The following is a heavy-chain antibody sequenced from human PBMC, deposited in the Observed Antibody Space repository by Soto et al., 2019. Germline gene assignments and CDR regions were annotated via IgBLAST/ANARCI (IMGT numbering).Heavy chain of an antibody. J-gene: IGHJ4*02. CDR3: ARDFNHESSGPYFFY. Sequence: SVKVSRKASGGTFSNYAINWVRQAPGQGLEWVGGIIPMFNTANYAQRFQGRVTISADESTSTAYMKVSSLRSEDTAVYYSARDFNHESSGPYFFYWGQGTQVTVS. CDR2: IIPMFNTA. V-gene: IGHV1-69*13. CDR1: GGTFSNYA. D-gene: IGHD3-22*01.